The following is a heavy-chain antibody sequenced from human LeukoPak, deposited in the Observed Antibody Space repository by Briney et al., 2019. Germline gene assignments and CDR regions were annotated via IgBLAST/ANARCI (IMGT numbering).Heavy chain of an antibody. D-gene: IGHD3-22*01. CDR1: GFTFSSYN. Sequence: HSGGSLRLSCAASGFTFSSYNMNWVRQAPGKGLEWVSYISSGSSTIYYADSVKGRFTISRDNAKNSLYLQMNSLRAEDTAVYYCASWVGNYDSSGYYFDYWGQGTLVTVSS. CDR2: ISSGSSTI. CDR3: ASWVGNYDSSGYYFDY. V-gene: IGHV3-48*01. J-gene: IGHJ4*02.